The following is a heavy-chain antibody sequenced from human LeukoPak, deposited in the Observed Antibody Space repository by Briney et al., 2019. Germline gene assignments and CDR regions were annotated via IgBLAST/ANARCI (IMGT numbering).Heavy chain of an antibody. V-gene: IGHV3-30*03. Sequence: QPGGSLRLSCAASGFTFSSYGMHWVRQAPGKGLEWVAVISYDGSNKYYADSVKGRFTISRDNSKNTLYLQMNSLRAEDTAVYHCTRDRGAYNLYDYWGQGTLVTVSS. D-gene: IGHD1-1*01. CDR3: TRDRGAYNLYDY. CDR2: ISYDGSNK. J-gene: IGHJ4*02. CDR1: GFTFSSYG.